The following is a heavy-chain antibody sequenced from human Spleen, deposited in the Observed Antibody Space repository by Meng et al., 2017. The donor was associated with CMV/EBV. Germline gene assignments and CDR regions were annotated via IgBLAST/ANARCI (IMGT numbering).Heavy chain of an antibody. CDR1: SISSSSYC. D-gene: IGHD2-2*01. Sequence: SISSSSYCWGWIRQPPGKGLEWSGSIYYSGSTYYNPCLKSRNTISVDTSKNQFSLKLSSVTAADTAVYYCARDPDPLIVVVPAARFDPWGQGTLVTVSS. CDR3: ARDPDPLIVVVPAARFDP. V-gene: IGHV4-39*07. J-gene: IGHJ5*02. CDR2: IYYSGST.